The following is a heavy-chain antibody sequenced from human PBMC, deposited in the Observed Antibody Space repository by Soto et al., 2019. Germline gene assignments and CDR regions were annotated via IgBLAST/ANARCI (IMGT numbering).Heavy chain of an antibody. CDR3: ARVLPADSSGTGDDAFDI. CDR2: IIPIFGTA. CDR1: GGTLSSYA. J-gene: IGHJ3*02. Sequence: GASVKVSCKASGGTLSSYAISWVRQAPGQGLEWMGGIIPIFGTANYAQKFQGRVTITADESTSTAYMELSSLRSEDTAVYYCARVLPADSSGTGDDAFDIWGQGTMVTVSS. V-gene: IGHV1-69*13. D-gene: IGHD3-22*01.